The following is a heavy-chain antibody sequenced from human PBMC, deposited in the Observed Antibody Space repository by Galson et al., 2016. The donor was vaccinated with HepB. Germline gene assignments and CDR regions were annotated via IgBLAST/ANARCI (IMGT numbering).Heavy chain of an antibody. CDR3: GFGGWLDY. CDR1: AFDFSRHW. Sequence: SLRLSCAVSAFDFSRHWMSWVRQAPGKGLEWVANIKRDGSEENYADAVRGRFTISRDNAKNTLYLQMSSLRAEDTAVYYCGFGGWLDYWGLGTLVTVSS. D-gene: IGHD6-19*01. J-gene: IGHJ4*02. V-gene: IGHV3-7*01. CDR2: IKRDGSEE.